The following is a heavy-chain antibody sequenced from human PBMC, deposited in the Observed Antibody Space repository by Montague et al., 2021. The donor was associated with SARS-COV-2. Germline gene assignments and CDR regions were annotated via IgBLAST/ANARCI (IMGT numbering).Heavy chain of an antibody. CDR2: IYHTGNT. J-gene: IGHJ5*02. V-gene: IGHV4-39*07. Sequence: SETLSLTCTVSGGSVSGSPYYWGWIRQPPGKGLEWIASIYHTGNTYYNPSLRSRVTISVDTSKNQFSLRLSSVTAADTAVYYCARGPGYLGMHNWFDPWGQGTLVTVSS. D-gene: IGHD2-15*01. CDR1: GGSVSGSPYY. CDR3: ARGPGYLGMHNWFDP.